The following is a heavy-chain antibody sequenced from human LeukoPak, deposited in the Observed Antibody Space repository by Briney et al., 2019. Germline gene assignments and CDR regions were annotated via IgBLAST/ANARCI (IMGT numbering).Heavy chain of an antibody. V-gene: IGHV3-23*01. CDR3: AKMQGDFDL. Sequence: GGSLRLSCAASGFTFTSQGMTWVRQAPGHGLEWFSAISGSADKTFYADSVQGRFTISRANSKNTLYLQLNSLSAADTAVLYCAKMQGDFDLWGRGTLVTVSS. J-gene: IGHJ2*01. CDR1: GFTFTSQG. CDR2: ISGSADKT.